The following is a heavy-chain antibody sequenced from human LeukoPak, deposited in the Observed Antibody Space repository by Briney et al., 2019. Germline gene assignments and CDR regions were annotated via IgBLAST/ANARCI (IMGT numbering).Heavy chain of an antibody. CDR3: ATGSDSSGYYFRAFDI. J-gene: IGHJ3*02. D-gene: IGHD3-22*01. V-gene: IGHV1-24*01. Sequence: ASVKVSCKVSGYTLTELSMHWVRQAPGKGLEWMGGFDPEDGETIYAQKFQGRATMTEDTSADTAYMELSSLRSEDAAVYYCATGSDSSGYYFRAFDIWGQGTMVTVSS. CDR2: FDPEDGET. CDR1: GYTLTELS.